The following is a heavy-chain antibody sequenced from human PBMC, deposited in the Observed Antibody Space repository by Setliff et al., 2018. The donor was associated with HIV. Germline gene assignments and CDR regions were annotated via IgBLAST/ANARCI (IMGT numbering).Heavy chain of an antibody. CDR2: INSDGSYT. CDR3: ADPPSGY. V-gene: IGHV3-74*01. J-gene: IGHJ4*02. CDR1: GFTFTDYW. Sequence: GGSLRLSCAASGFTFTDYWMHWVRQVPGKGLVWVSRINSDGSYTSYAESVKGRFTISRDNAKRSLYLQMNSLRVEDTAVYYCADPPSGYWGQGTLVTVSS. D-gene: IGHD3-10*01.